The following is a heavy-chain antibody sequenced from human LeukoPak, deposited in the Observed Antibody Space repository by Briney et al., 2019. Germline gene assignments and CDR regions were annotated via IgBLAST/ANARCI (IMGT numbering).Heavy chain of an antibody. V-gene: IGHV5-51*01. CDR2: IYPGDSDT. Sequence: GESLKISCKGSGYSFTSYWIGWVRQMPGKGLEWMGIIYPGDSDTRYSPSFQGQVSISVDKSINTAYLQWSSLKASDTAMYYCATTPQLVPGGFDYWGQGTLLTVSS. D-gene: IGHD6-13*01. J-gene: IGHJ4*02. CDR3: ATTPQLVPGGFDY. CDR1: GYSFTSYW.